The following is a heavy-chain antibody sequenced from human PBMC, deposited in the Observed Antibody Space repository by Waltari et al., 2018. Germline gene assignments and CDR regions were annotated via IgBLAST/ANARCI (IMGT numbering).Heavy chain of an antibody. J-gene: IGHJ5*02. CDR2: IIPIFGTEP. V-gene: IGHV1-69*12. Sequence: QVQLVQSGAEVKKPGSSVKVSCKASGGTFGSYAISGVRQAPGEGLEWMGGIIPIFGTEPNYAQKFQGRLTVTADESTATVYIDLSSLRSDDTAIYYCTRRELGGAFDPWGQGTLVTVSS. CDR3: TRRELGGAFDP. D-gene: IGHD3-16*01. CDR1: GGTFGSYA.